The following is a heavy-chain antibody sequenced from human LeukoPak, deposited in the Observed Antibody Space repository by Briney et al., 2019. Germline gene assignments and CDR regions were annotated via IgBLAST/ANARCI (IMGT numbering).Heavy chain of an antibody. Sequence: ASVKVSCKVSGYTLTELSMHWVRQAPGKGLEWMGGFDPEDGETIYAQKFQGRVTMTEDTSTDTAYMELSSLRSEDTAVYYCATDSLLGATTSYFDYWGQGTLVTVSS. CDR3: ATDSLLGATTSYFDY. D-gene: IGHD1-26*01. CDR2: FDPEDGET. CDR1: GYTLTELS. V-gene: IGHV1-24*01. J-gene: IGHJ4*02.